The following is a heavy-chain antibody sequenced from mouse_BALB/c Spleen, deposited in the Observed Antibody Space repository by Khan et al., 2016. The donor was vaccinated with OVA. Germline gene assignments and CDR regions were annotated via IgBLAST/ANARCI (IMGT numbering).Heavy chain of an antibody. CDR3: ARFDGSRAFDY. CDR1: GSSITSGYS. J-gene: IGHJ2*01. Sequence: EVQLQESGPDLVKPSQSLSLTCTVTGSSITSGYSWHWIRQFPGNKLEWMGYIHYSGITNYNPSLKSRISITRDTSKNQFFLQLNSVTAEDTATYYGARFDGSRAFDYWGQGTTLTVSA. V-gene: IGHV3-1*02. CDR2: IHYSGIT. D-gene: IGHD1-1*01.